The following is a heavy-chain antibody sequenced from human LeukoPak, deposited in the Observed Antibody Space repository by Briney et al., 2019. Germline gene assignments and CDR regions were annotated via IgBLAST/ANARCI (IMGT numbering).Heavy chain of an antibody. D-gene: IGHD3-22*01. CDR3: AREARGRNYYDSSGYYPNGAFDI. CDR1: GFTFSNAW. V-gene: IGHV3-74*01. J-gene: IGHJ3*02. CDR2: INSDGSST. Sequence: GGSLRLSCAASGFTFSNAWMTWVRQAPGKGLVWVSRINSDGSSTSYADSVKGRFTISRDNAKNTLYLQMNSLRAEDTAVYYCAREARGRNYYDSSGYYPNGAFDIWAKGQWSPSLQ.